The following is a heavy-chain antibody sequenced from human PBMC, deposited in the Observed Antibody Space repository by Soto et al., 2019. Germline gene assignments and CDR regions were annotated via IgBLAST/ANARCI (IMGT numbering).Heavy chain of an antibody. CDR2: TYYRSKWYN. CDR3: ARVYCSSTSCFTYYYYGMDV. Sequence: PSQTLSLTCAISGDSVSSNSAAWNWIRQSPSRGPEWLGRTYYRSKWYNDYAVSVKSRITINPDTSKNQFSLQLNSVTPEDTAVYYCARVYCSSTSCFTYYYYGMDVWGQGTLVTVSS. J-gene: IGHJ6*02. CDR1: GDSVSSNSAA. V-gene: IGHV6-1*01. D-gene: IGHD2-2*02.